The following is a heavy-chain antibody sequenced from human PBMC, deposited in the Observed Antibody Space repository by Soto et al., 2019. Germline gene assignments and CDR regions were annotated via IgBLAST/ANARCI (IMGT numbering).Heavy chain of an antibody. D-gene: IGHD3-22*01. J-gene: IGHJ4*02. CDR1: GFTFSSYG. V-gene: IGHV3-30*18. CDR2: ISYDGSNK. Sequence: QVQLVESGGGVVQPGRSLRLSCAASGFTFSSYGMHWVRQAPGKGLEWVAVISYDGSNKYYADSVKGRFTISRDNSKNTLYLQMNSLRAEDTAVYYCAKEWVYDSSGWSFDYWGQGILVTASS. CDR3: AKEWVYDSSGWSFDY.